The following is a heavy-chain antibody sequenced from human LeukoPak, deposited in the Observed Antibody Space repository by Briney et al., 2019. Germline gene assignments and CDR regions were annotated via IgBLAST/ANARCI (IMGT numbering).Heavy chain of an antibody. D-gene: IGHD6-13*01. CDR1: GFTFSSYS. J-gene: IGHJ4*02. CDR3: ARDGRIAAAGTEY. V-gene: IGHV3-48*04. Sequence: GGSLRLSCAASGFTFSSYSMNWVRQAPGKGLEWVSYISSSSSTIYYADSVKGRFTISRDNAKNSLYLQMNSLRAEDTAVYYCARDGRIAAAGTEYWGQGTLVTVSS. CDR2: ISSSSSTI.